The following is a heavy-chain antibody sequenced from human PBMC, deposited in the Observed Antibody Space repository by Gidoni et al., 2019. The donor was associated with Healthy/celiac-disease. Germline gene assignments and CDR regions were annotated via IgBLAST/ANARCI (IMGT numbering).Heavy chain of an antibody. CDR2: ISSSSSTI. CDR3: ARDPNYYDSSGYYRTLDY. J-gene: IGHJ4*02. CDR1: GFTFSSYS. D-gene: IGHD3-22*01. Sequence: EVQLVESGGGLVQPGGSLRLSCAASGFTFSSYSMNWVRQAPGKGLEWVSYISSSSSTIYYADSVKGRFTISRDNAKNSLYLQMNSLRDEDTAVYYCARDPNYYDSSGYYRTLDYWGQGTLVTVSS. V-gene: IGHV3-48*02.